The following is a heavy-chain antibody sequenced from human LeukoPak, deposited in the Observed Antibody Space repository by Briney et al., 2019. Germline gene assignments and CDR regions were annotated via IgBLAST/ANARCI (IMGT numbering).Heavy chain of an antibody. J-gene: IGHJ1*01. CDR3: ASVSYDTSLQH. D-gene: IGHD3-22*01. V-gene: IGHV4-31*03. Sequence: TLSLTCTVSGGSISSGGYFWSWIRQHPGKGLEWIGYIYYSGSTYYNPSLKGRVTISVDTSNNQFSLRLSSVTAADTAIYYCASVSYDTSLQHWGQGTLVTVSS. CDR2: IYYSGST. CDR1: GGSISSGGYF.